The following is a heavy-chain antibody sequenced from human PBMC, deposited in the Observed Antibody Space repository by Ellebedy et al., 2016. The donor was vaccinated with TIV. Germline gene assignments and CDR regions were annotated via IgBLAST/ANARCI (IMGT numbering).Heavy chain of an antibody. V-gene: IGHV3-30*02. Sequence: GESLKISCAASGFTFSSYGMHWVRPAPGKGLEWVAFIRYDGSNKYYADSVKGRFTISRDNSKNTLYLQMNSLRAEDTAVYYCAKDRLRFLDYWGQGTLVTVSS. CDR2: IRYDGSNK. D-gene: IGHD4-17*01. CDR1: GFTFSSYG. CDR3: AKDRLRFLDY. J-gene: IGHJ4*02.